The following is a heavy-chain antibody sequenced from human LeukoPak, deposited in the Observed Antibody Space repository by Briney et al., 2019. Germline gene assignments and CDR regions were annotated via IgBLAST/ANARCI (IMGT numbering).Heavy chain of an antibody. V-gene: IGHV4-34*01. CDR3: ARRHSSSWRKVGRGNWFDP. CDR1: GGSFSGYY. D-gene: IGHD6-13*01. CDR2: INHSGST. J-gene: IGHJ5*02. Sequence: SETLSLTCAVYGGSFSGYYWSWIRQPPGKGLEWIGEINHSGSTNYNPSLKSRVTISVDTSKNQFSLKLSSVTAADTAVYYCARRHSSSWRKVGRGNWFDPWGQGTLVTVSS.